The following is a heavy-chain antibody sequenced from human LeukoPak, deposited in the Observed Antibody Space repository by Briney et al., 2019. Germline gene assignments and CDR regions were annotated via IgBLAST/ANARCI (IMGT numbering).Heavy chain of an antibody. J-gene: IGHJ4*02. CDR3: AKHHRMAARLVYFDY. CDR2: IRGDGVTT. CDR1: GFTFSSHG. Sequence: GGSLRLSCAASGFTFSSHGMNWVRQAPGKGLEWVSGIRGDGVTTYYADSVKGRFTISRDNSKNTLYLQMNSLRVEDTAVYYCAKHHRMAARLVYFDYWGQGTLVTVSS. V-gene: IGHV3-23*01. D-gene: IGHD6-6*01.